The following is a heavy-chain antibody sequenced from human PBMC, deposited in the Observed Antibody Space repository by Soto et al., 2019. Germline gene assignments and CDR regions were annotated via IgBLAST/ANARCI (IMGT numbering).Heavy chain of an antibody. J-gene: IGHJ4*02. CDR1: GYTFTSYA. D-gene: IGHD3-10*01. V-gene: IGHV1-3*01. Sequence: VASVKVSCKASGYTFTSYAMHWVRQAPGQRLEWMGWINAGNGNTKYSQKFQGRVTITRDTSASTAYMELSSLRSEDTAVYYCARDYGSGSYYAPGYWGQGTLVTVSS. CDR2: INAGNGNT. CDR3: ARDYGSGSYYAPGY.